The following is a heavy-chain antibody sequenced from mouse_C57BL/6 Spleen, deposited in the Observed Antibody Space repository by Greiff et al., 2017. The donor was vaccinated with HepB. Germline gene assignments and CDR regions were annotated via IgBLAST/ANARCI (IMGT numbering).Heavy chain of an antibody. V-gene: IGHV1-80*01. J-gene: IGHJ2*01. CDR2: IYPGDGDT. D-gene: IGHD2-4*01. CDR1: GYAFSSYW. CDR3: ARLGRPYDYDEGYFDD. Sequence: VQLQQSGAELVKPGASVKISCKASGYAFSSYWMNWVKQRPGKGLEWIGQIYPGDGDTNYNGKFKGKATLTADKSSSTAYMQLSSLTSEDSAVYSGARLGRPYDYDEGYFDDWGQGTTLTVSS.